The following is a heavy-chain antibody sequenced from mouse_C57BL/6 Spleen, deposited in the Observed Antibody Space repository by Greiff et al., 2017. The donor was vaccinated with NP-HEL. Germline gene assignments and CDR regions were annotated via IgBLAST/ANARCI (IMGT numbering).Heavy chain of an antibody. CDR2: INPNNGGT. CDR1: GYTFTDYY. V-gene: IGHV1-26*01. J-gene: IGHJ2*01. D-gene: IGHD3-3*01. Sequence: VQLQQSGPELVKPGASVKISCKASGYTFTDYYMNWVKQSHGKSLEWIGDINPNNGGTSYNQKFKGKATLTVDKSSSTAYMELRSLTSEDSAVYYCARSGAVFDDWGKGTTLTVSS. CDR3: ARSGAVFDD.